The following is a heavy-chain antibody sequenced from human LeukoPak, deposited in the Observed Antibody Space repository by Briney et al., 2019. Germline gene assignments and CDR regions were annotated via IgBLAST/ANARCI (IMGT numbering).Heavy chain of an antibody. V-gene: IGHV3-23*01. CDR1: GFTFSNHA. J-gene: IGHJ4*02. CDR3: ARRVGGTPDY. CDR2: IGGDGRGT. Sequence: PGGSLRLSCTASGFTFSNHAMTWIRQAPGKGLEWVSAIGGDGRGTDYADSVKGRFTISGDNSKNTLYLEMNSLRADDTARYYCARRVGGTPDYWGPGTLVTVSS. D-gene: IGHD1-26*01.